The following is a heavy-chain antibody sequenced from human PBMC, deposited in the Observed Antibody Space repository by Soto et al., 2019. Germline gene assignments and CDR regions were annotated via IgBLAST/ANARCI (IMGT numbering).Heavy chain of an antibody. D-gene: IGHD6-6*01. CDR3: AKFLGGIPARPFDS. V-gene: IGHV3-11*01. Sequence: QVQLVESGGGLVKPGGSVRLSCAASGFTFSDSYMSWVRQAPGKGLEWVSYISGSAITTSHADSVKGRFTISRDNGKNSVYLQMDSLRAEDTAVYYCAKFLGGIPARPFDSWGQGTLDTVSS. CDR2: ISGSAITT. J-gene: IGHJ4*02. CDR1: GFTFSDSY.